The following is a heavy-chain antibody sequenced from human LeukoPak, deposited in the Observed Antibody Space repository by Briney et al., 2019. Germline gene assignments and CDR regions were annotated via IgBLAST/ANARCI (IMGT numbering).Heavy chain of an antibody. D-gene: IGHD3-16*01. Sequence: GGSLRLSCAASGFTFSSYWMTWVRQAPGKGLDWVANIKQDGSEKYSVDSVKGRFTISRDNAKNSLYMQMNSLRAEDTAVYYCARVMSASVWRSYGSYYYYYMDIWGKGTTVTVSS. CDR3: ARVMSASVWRSYGSYYYYYMDI. CDR1: GFTFSSYW. J-gene: IGHJ6*03. CDR2: IKQDGSEK. V-gene: IGHV3-7*01.